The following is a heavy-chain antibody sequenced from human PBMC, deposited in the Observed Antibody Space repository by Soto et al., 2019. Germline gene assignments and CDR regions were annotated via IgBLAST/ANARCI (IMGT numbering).Heavy chain of an antibody. CDR2: IYWDDDK. V-gene: IGHV2-5*02. Sequence: QITLKESGPTLVKPTQTLTLTCTFSGFSLRKSGMGVGWIRQPPGQALEWLAIIYWDDDKRYTPSLKNRLTITTATSKDRVVLTMTNMDPMDTGTYYCAHRPGDNWFDPWGQGTLVTVSS. CDR3: AHRPGDNWFDP. CDR1: GFSLRKSGMG. D-gene: IGHD3-10*01. J-gene: IGHJ5*02.